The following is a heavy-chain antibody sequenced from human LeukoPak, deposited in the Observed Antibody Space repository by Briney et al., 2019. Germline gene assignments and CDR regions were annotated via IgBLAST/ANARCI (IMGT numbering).Heavy chain of an antibody. Sequence: GASVKVSCKASGYTFTSHDINWVRQAPGQGLEWMGWITTYNDNANYAHKFQGRVTMTTDTSTSTAYMELRSLTSDDTAIYYCAREARNGVYFDNWGQGTLVTVSS. V-gene: IGHV1-18*01. J-gene: IGHJ4*02. CDR1: GYTFTSHD. D-gene: IGHD2-8*01. CDR2: ITTYNDNA. CDR3: AREARNGVYFDN.